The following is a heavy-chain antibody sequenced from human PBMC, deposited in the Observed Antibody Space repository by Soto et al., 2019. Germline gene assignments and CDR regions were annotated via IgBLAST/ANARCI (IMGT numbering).Heavy chain of an antibody. D-gene: IGHD4-17*01. CDR1: GGSISSYY. CDR2: IYYSGST. Sequence: SETLSLTCTVSGGSISSYYWSWIRQPPGKGLEWIGYIYYSGSTNYNPSLKSRVTISVDTSKNQFSLKLSSVTAADTAVYYCARVFNGDYDLGFYGMDVWGQGTTVTV. V-gene: IGHV4-59*01. J-gene: IGHJ6*02. CDR3: ARVFNGDYDLGFYGMDV.